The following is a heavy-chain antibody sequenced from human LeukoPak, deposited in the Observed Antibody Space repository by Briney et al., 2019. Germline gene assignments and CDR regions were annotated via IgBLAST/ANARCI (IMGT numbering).Heavy chain of an antibody. CDR2: INAGNGNT. D-gene: IGHD5-18*01. Sequence: GASVKVSCKASGYTFTSYAMHWVRQAPGQRLEWMGWINAGNGNTKYSQKFQGRVTITRDTSASTAYMELSSLRSEDTAVYSCARVVDVNSYGLFDYWGQGPLVTVSS. CDR1: GYTFTSYA. J-gene: IGHJ4*02. V-gene: IGHV1-3*01. CDR3: ARVVDVNSYGLFDY.